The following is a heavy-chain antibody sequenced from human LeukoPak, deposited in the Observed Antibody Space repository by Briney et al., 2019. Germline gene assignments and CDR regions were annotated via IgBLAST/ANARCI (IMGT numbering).Heavy chain of an antibody. J-gene: IGHJ5*02. CDR2: IYYSGST. CDR1: GGSISSGDYY. D-gene: IGHD3-3*01. V-gene: IGHV4-30-4*01. CDR3: ARAVEQYYDFWSGYYPNWFDP. Sequence: SETLSLTCTVSGGSISSGDYYWSWIRQPPGKGLEWIGYIYYSGSTYYNPSLKSRVTISVDTSKNQFSLKLSSVTAADTAVYYCARAVEQYYDFWSGYYPNWFDPWGQGTLVTVSS.